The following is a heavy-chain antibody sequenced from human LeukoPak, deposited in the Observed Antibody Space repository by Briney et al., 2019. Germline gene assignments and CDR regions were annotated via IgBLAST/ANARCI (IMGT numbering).Heavy chain of an antibody. CDR3: AREVIDYGDNNWFDP. CDR1: GFTFSSYS. CDR2: ISSSSSTI. D-gene: IGHD4-17*01. V-gene: IGHV3-48*01. J-gene: IGHJ5*02. Sequence: GGSLRLSCAASGFTFSSYSMNWVRQAPGKGLEWVSYISSSSSTIYYADSVKGRFTISRDNAKNSLYLQMNSLRAEDTAVYYCAREVIDYGDNNWFDPWGQGTLVTVSS.